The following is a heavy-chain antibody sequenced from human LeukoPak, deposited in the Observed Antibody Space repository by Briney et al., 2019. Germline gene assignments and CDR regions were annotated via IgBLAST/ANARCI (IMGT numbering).Heavy chain of an antibody. D-gene: IGHD3-10*01. Sequence: SVKVSCKASGCTFSSCAISWVRQAPGQGLEWMGGIIPIFGTANYAQKFQGRVTITADESTSTAYMELSSLRSEDTAVYYCARGAPLKRIIMVRGDANVFDIWGQGTMVTVSS. V-gene: IGHV1-69*13. CDR3: ARGAPLKRIIMVRGDANVFDI. J-gene: IGHJ3*02. CDR2: IIPIFGTA. CDR1: GCTFSSCA.